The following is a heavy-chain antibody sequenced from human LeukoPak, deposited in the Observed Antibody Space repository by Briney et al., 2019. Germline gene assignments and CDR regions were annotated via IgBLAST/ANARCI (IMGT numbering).Heavy chain of an antibody. D-gene: IGHD6-19*01. CDR1: GFAFSTFA. J-gene: IGHJ4*02. CDR3: AKGGLGKAVFDS. CDR2: ISGSGRST. V-gene: IGHV3-23*01. Sequence: GGSLRLSCAASGFAFSTFAMSWVRQAPGKGLEWVSRISGSGRSTYYTDSMKGRFTVYRDNSNNTLYLQMTSLTAEDTATYYCAKGGLGKAVFDSWGQGTAVTVSS.